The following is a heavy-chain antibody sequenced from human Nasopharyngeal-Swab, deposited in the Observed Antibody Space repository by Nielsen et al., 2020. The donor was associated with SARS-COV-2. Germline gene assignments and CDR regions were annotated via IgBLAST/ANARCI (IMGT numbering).Heavy chain of an antibody. J-gene: IGHJ4*02. Sequence: SETLSLTCTVSGGSISNYYWSWIRQPPGKRLEGIGYIYNSGRTTDYNPSLKSRVTISLDTSKNQFSLKLSSVTAADTAVYYCARGGDGGLAHFDYWGQGNLVTVSS. CDR2: IYNSGRT. CDR3: ARGGDGGLAHFDY. CDR1: GGSISNYY. D-gene: IGHD2-21*01. V-gene: IGHV4-59*01.